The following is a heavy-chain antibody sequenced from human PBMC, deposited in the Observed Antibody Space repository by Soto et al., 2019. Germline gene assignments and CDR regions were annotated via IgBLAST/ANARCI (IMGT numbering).Heavy chain of an antibody. D-gene: IGHD2-2*02. J-gene: IGHJ3*02. CDR2: ISAYSSPI. CDR3: VRGGRGYTRDDVFDM. Sequence: EVQLVESGGGLVKPGGSLRLSCVDSGFTFSSYSMNWVRQAPGKGLEWVSSISAYSSPIFYADSVKGRFTISRDNAKKSLYLQMDSRRAGDTAVYYCVRGGRGYTRDDVFDMWGQGTMVTVSS. V-gene: IGHV3-21*01. CDR1: GFTFSSYS.